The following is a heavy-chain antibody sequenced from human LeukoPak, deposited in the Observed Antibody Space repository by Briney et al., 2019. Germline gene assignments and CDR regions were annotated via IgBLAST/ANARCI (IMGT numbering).Heavy chain of an antibody. V-gene: IGHV3-48*01. Sequence: PGGSLRLSCVASGFTFTVYSLYWVRQAPGKGLEGVAYISRSGSSIYYADSVRGRFTIYRDDAKNSLFLQMNSLRIEDMAVYYCARDHDYAFDYWGQGTLVTVAS. CDR3: ARDHDYAFDY. J-gene: IGHJ4*02. CDR1: GFTFTVYS. CDR2: ISRSGSSI. D-gene: IGHD4-17*01.